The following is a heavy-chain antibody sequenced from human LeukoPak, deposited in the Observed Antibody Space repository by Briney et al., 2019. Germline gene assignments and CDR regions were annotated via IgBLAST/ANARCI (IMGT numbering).Heavy chain of an antibody. Sequence: GGSLTLTCAASGFTFSDYYMSWIRQAPGKGLEWISYISSSGGYTYYADSVKGRFTISRDNAKNSLYLQMYSLRAEDTAVYYCARDPNKDYWGQGTLVTVSS. CDR3: ARDPNKDY. J-gene: IGHJ4*02. V-gene: IGHV3-11*05. D-gene: IGHD2-8*01. CDR1: GFTFSDYY. CDR2: ISSSGGYT.